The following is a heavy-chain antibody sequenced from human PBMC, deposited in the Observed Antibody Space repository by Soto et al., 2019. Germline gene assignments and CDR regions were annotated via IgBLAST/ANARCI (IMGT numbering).Heavy chain of an antibody. V-gene: IGHV1-2*04. J-gene: IGHJ6*02. D-gene: IGHD1-26*01. Sequence: ASVKVSCKASGYTFTGYYMHWVRQAPGQGLEWMGWINPNSGGTNYAQKFQGWVTMTRDTSISTAYMELSRLRSDDTAVYYCARVGKCSGSYHERYYYGMDVWGQGTTVTVSS. CDR3: ARVGKCSGSYHERYYYGMDV. CDR2: INPNSGGT. CDR1: GYTFTGYY.